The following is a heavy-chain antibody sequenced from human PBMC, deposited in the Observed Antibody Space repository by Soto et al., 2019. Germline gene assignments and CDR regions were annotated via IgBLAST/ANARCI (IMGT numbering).Heavy chain of an antibody. CDR2: IYHTGTT. Sequence: QVQLQESGPGLVKPSQTLSLTCTVSGGSISNVGYFWSWIRQPPGQGLEWIGFIYHTGTTYYNSSLRSRVRISIDTSKSQFSLKLNSVTAADSAVYYCARVMDAMQNWLDPRGKGTLVTVSP. J-gene: IGHJ5*02. CDR1: GGSISNVGYF. CDR3: ARVMDAMQNWLDP. D-gene: IGHD2-21*01. V-gene: IGHV4-30-4*01.